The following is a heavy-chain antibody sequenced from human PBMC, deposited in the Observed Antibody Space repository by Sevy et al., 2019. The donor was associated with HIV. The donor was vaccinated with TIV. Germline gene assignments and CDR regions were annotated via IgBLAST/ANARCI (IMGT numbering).Heavy chain of an antibody. J-gene: IGHJ3*02. CDR1: GYILSELS. V-gene: IGHV1-24*01. CDR2: FDPEDGVT. D-gene: IGHD5-12*01. CDR3: ATAPARMLVADDAFDI. Sequence: ASVKVSCKVSGYILSELSVHWVRQAPGKGLEWMGGFDPEDGVTIYAQKFQGRVTMTEDTSTDTAYMELTSLRSEDTAVYYCATAPARMLVADDAFDIWGQGTMVTVSS.